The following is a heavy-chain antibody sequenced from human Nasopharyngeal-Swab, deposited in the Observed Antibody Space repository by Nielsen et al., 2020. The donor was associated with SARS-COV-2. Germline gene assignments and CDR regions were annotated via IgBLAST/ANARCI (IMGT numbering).Heavy chain of an antibody. D-gene: IGHD3-3*01. J-gene: IGHJ6*02. Sequence: ASLKVSCKASGCTFTSHYMHWVRQAPGQGLEWMGIINPSGGGTTYAQKFQGRVTMTRDTSTSTVYMELSSLRSEDTAVYYCARSYYDFWSGYLEYYYGMDVWGQGTTVTVSS. V-gene: IGHV1-46*01. CDR2: INPSGGGT. CDR3: ARSYYDFWSGYLEYYYGMDV. CDR1: GCTFTSHY.